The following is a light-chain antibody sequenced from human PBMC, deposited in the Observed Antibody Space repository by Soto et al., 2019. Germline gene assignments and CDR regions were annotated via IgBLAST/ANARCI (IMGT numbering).Light chain of an antibody. CDR3: SSYTNSNTLGDV. J-gene: IGLJ1*01. CDR1: SSDVGGYNY. Sequence: QSVLTQPASVSGSPGQSITISCTGTSSDVGGYNYVSWFQQHPGNAPKLIIYEVSNRPSGVSNRFSGSKSGNTASLTISGLQTEDEADSYCSSYTNSNTLGDVFGTGTKLTVL. V-gene: IGLV2-14*01. CDR2: EVS.